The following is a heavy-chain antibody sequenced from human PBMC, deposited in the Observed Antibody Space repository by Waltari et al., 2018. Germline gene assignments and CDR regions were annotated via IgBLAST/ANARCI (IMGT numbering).Heavy chain of an antibody. J-gene: IGHJ4*02. CDR3: ARLAPPDRSVYFDY. V-gene: IGHV3-23*04. CDR1: GFTFSNYA. Sequence: EVQLVESGGGLIQPGGSLRLSCAASGFTFSNYAMIWVRQAPGKGLEWVSVSGSRVDTYYADPVKGRCTISRDNSQNSMYLQLNNLRAEDTALYYCARLAPPDRSVYFDYWGQGTLVTVSS. CDR2: SGSRVDT. D-gene: IGHD6-13*01.